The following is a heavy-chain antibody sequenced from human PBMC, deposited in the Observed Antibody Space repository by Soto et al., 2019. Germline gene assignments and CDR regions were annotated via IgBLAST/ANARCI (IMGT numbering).Heavy chain of an antibody. J-gene: IGHJ6*02. V-gene: IGHV1-69*01. CDR3: AGGRIVVVGSRAYYGMDV. CDR2: IIPVFGLV. Sequence: QVHLLLQSGAEVKKPGSSVKVSCKASGGTPSNSAISWVRQAPGQGLEWMGGIIPVFGLVKYAQNFQGRVSITADESTYTAYMELSSLRPEDTAVYYCAGGRIVVVGSRAYYGMDVWGQGTTVTVSS. D-gene: IGHD3-22*01. CDR1: GGTPSNSA.